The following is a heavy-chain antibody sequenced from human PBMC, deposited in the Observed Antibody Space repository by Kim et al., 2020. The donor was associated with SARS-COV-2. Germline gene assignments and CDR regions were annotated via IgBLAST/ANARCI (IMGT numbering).Heavy chain of an antibody. D-gene: IGHD3-22*01. J-gene: IGHJ6*02. CDR3: ARDIPYDSSGYSYYYYGMDV. CDR1: GYTFTSYG. Sequence: ASVKVSCKASGYTFTSYGISWVRQAPGQGLEWMGWISAYNGNTNYAQKLQGRVTMTTDTSTSTAYMELRSLRSDDTAVYYCARDIPYDSSGYSYYYYGMDVWGQGTTVTVSS. CDR2: ISAYNGNT. V-gene: IGHV1-18*01.